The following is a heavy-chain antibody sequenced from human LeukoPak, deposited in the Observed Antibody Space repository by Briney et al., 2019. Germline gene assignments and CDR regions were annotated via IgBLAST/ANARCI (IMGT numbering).Heavy chain of an antibody. CDR3: ASGYSYGYNALDY. D-gene: IGHD5-18*01. V-gene: IGHV4-34*01. CDR2: INHSGST. Sequence: KPSETLSLTGAAYGGSFSGYPWHWIPQPPGKGLEGIGEINHSGSTNYNPSLKSRVTISVDTSKNQFSLKLSSVTAADTAVYYCASGYSYGYNALDYWGQGTLVTVSS. J-gene: IGHJ4*02. CDR1: GGSFSGYP.